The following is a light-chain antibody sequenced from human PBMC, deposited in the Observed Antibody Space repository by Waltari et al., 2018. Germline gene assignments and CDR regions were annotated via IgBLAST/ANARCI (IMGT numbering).Light chain of an antibody. J-gene: IGKJ4*01. CDR3: MQALQTPLT. CDR1: QSLLHSNGYNY. Sequence: DIMMTQSPLSLPVTPGGPASTPCRSSQSLLHSNGYNYLDWYLQKTGQSPQVLIYLSSSRASGVADRFSGSGSGTDFTLNISRVEAEDVGVYYCMQALQTPLTFGGGTKVEIK. CDR2: LSS. V-gene: IGKV2-28*01.